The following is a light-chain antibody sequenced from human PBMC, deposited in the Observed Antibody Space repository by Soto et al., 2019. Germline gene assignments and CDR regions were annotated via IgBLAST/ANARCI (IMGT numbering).Light chain of an antibody. CDR1: SSDVGSYNL. J-gene: IGLJ3*02. V-gene: IGLV2-23*01. Sequence: QSALTQPASVSGSPGQSITISCTGTSSDVGSYNLVSWYQHHPGKAPKLMIYEGSKRPSGVSNRFSGSKSGNTASLTISGLQAEDEAEYYFCSYAGSITSVFGGGTQLTVL. CDR2: EGS. CDR3: CSYAGSITSV.